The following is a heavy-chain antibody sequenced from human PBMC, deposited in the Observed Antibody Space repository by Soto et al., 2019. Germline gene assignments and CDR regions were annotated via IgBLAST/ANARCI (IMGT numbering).Heavy chain of an antibody. Sequence: EVQLVESGGGLVQPGGSLRLSCAASGFTFSSYDMHWVRQATGKGLEWVSAIGTAGDTYYPGSVKGRFTNSRENAKNSLYLQMNSLRAGDTAVYYCASSSSIAARADAFDIWGQGTMVTVSS. V-gene: IGHV3-13*01. J-gene: IGHJ3*02. CDR2: IGTAGDT. CDR1: GFTFSSYD. CDR3: ASSSSIAARADAFDI. D-gene: IGHD6-6*01.